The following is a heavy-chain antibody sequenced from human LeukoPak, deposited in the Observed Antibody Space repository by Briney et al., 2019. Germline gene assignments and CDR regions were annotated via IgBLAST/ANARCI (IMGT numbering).Heavy chain of an antibody. J-gene: IGHJ4*02. CDR2: IHYSGST. CDR3: ARRHKWWGVFDF. D-gene: IGHD2-15*01. Sequence: SETLSLTCTVSGGSISSYYWSWIRQPPGKGLEWIGYIHYSGSTNYNPSLKSRLTISVETSKNQFSLKLRSVTAADTAVYYCARRHKWWGVFDFWGQGTVVTVSS. CDR1: GGSISSYY. V-gene: IGHV4-59*01.